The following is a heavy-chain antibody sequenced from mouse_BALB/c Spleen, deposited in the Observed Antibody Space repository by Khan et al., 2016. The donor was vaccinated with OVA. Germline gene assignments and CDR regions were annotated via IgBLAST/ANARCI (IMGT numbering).Heavy chain of an antibody. Sequence: EVELVESGPDLVEPSQSLSLTCTATGFSITSDYSWHWIRQFPGNKMEWLGYMHFSGRTNYTPSLKSRISITRDLSRNQFFMQLISVTTEDAATYYCSIFDYDGIDHWGQGTTLTVSS. CDR3: SIFDYDGIDH. J-gene: IGHJ2*01. D-gene: IGHD2-4*01. V-gene: IGHV3-1*02. CDR1: GFSITSDYS. CDR2: MHFSGRT.